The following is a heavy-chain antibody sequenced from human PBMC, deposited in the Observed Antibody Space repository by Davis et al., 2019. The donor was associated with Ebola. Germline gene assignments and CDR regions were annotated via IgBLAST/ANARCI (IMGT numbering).Heavy chain of an antibody. Sequence: ASVKVSCKASGYTFTNYGVSWVRPAPGQGLEWMGWISNPNGYTSYAQKVQGRGTITTDTSTSTAYMALRSLRPDDTAVYYCARGPLAYYYETQGEYFQDWGQGTLVTVSS. CDR1: GYTFTNYG. D-gene: IGHD3-22*01. CDR3: ARGPLAYYYETQGEYFQD. CDR2: ISNPNGYT. J-gene: IGHJ1*01. V-gene: IGHV1-18*01.